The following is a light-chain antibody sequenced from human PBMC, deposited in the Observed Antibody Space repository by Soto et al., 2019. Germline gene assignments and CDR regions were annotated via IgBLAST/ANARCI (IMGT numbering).Light chain of an antibody. Sequence: QSALTQPPSASGTPGQRVTISCSGSRSNIGSNTVIWYQQLPGTAPKLLIYSNNQRPSGVPDRFSGSKSGTSASLAISGLQSEDEADYYCAAWDDSPNGYVFGTGTRSPS. CDR1: RSNIGSNT. CDR3: AAWDDSPNGYV. CDR2: SNN. V-gene: IGLV1-44*01. J-gene: IGLJ1*01.